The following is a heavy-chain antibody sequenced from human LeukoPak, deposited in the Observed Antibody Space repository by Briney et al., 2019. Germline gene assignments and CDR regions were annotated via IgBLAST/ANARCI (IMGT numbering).Heavy chain of an antibody. CDR2: IKSKTEGWTT. CDR1: GFTFSYAR. V-gene: IGHV3-15*01. CDR3: TTGNRITMVRGDYFYYYMDV. D-gene: IGHD3-10*01. J-gene: IGHJ6*03. Sequence: PGGALRLSFVASGFTFSYARMTSARQAPGKGLDWVGLIKSKTEGWTTDYGAPVKGRSTILRDDSKNPMYLQMNNLKTEDTAVYYCTTGNRITMVRGDYFYYYMDVWGKGTTVTVSS.